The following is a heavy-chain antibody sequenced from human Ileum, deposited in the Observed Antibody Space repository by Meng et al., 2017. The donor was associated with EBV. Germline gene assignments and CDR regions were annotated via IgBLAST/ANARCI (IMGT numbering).Heavy chain of an antibody. D-gene: IGHD2-8*02. Sequence: QGHLRESGQGLVKPSETLSLSCSVSGASVSSGGYHWSWIRQPPGKGLEWIGCMYDSDSGKAKYNPSLNSRVIISLDTSKNHFVLKLTSVTAADTAVYYCAYYTAGRGGVGSWGQGTLVTVSS. J-gene: IGHJ4*02. CDR2: MYDSDSGKA. CDR1: GASVSSGGYH. V-gene: IGHV4-61*03. CDR3: AYYTAGRGGVGS.